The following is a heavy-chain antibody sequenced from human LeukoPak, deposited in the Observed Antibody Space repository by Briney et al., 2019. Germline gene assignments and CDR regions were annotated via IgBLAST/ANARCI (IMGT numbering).Heavy chain of an antibody. CDR2: INHSGST. D-gene: IGHD6-13*01. J-gene: IGHJ4*02. Sequence: KPSETLSLTCAVYGGSFSGYYLSWIRQPPGKGLEWIGEINHSGSTNYNPSLKSRVTISVDTSKNQFSLKLSSVTAADTAVYYCARRSYSSSWYYWGQGTLVTVSS. CDR3: ARRSYSSSWYY. V-gene: IGHV4-34*01. CDR1: GGSFSGYY.